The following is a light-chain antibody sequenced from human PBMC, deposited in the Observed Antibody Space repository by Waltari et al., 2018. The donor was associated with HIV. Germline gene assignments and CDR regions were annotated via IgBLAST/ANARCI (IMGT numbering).Light chain of an antibody. CDR2: EVS. Sequence: ALTQPASVSGSPGQSITIACTGINSDVGGYTFVSWYQQHPGRATKLLIYEVSYRPSSVSTRFPGSMSGATASLTISGLQAEDEADYYCSSYTSTWGVFGGGTKLTVL. CDR3: SSYTSTWGV. CDR1: NSDVGGYTF. V-gene: IGLV2-14*01. J-gene: IGLJ3*02.